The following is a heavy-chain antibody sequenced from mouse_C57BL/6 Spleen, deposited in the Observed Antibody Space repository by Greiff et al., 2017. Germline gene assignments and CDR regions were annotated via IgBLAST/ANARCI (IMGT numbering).Heavy chain of an antibody. CDR3: AREGALTGTGFAY. D-gene: IGHD4-1*01. J-gene: IGHJ3*01. Sequence: QVQLKQSGAELVRPGASVKLSCKASGYTFTDYYINWVKQRPGQGLEWIARIYPGSGNTYYNEKFKGKATLTAEKSSSTAYMQLSSLTSEDSAVYFCAREGALTGTGFAYWGQGTLVTVSA. CDR2: IYPGSGNT. V-gene: IGHV1-76*01. CDR1: GYTFTDYY.